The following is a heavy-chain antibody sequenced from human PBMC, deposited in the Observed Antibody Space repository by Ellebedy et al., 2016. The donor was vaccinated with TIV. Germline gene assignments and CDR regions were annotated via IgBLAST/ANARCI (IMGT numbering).Heavy chain of an antibody. J-gene: IGHJ4*02. CDR1: GSSMSPHY. CDR3: VKGGYYHATD. V-gene: IGHV4-59*11. D-gene: IGHD3-22*01. CDR2: IYFGGST. Sequence: MPGGSLRLSCTVSGSSMSPHYWSWIRQPPGKGLEWIGYIYFGGSTTYNPSLKSRVTISIDTSKNQFSLKLRSVTTADSAVYFCVKGGYYHATDWGQGTLVSVSS.